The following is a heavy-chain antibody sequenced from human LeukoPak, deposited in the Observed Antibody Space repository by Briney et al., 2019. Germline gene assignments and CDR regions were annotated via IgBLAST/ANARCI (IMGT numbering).Heavy chain of an antibody. CDR1: GFTFSSYE. J-gene: IGHJ4*02. CDR2: ISGSGSTI. Sequence: GGSLILSCAASGFTFSSYEMNWGRQAPGEGLEWVSYISGSGSTIYYADSVKRRFSISRDTSKNTLFLQMNTLRVDDTAVYYCAKGRTYNYGSGTPFDYWGQGTLVTVSS. CDR3: AKGRTYNYGSGTPFDY. D-gene: IGHD3-10*01. V-gene: IGHV3-48*03.